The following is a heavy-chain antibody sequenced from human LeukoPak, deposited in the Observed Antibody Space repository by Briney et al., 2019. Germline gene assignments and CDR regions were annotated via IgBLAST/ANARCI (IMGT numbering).Heavy chain of an antibody. CDR3: AREIVVTARTDAFDI. V-gene: IGHV3-21*01. J-gene: IGHJ3*02. CDR2: IGSSSSYI. Sequence: GGSLRLSCAASGFTFSSYAMSWVRQAPGKGLEWVSSIGSSSSYIYYADSVKGRFTISRDNAKNSLYLQMNSLRAEDTAVYYCAREIVVTARTDAFDIWGQGTMVTVSS. D-gene: IGHD3-22*01. CDR1: GFTFSSYA.